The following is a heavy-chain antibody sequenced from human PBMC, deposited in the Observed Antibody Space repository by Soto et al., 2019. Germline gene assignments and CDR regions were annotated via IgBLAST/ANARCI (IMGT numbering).Heavy chain of an antibody. CDR1: GGSFSGYY. V-gene: IGHV4-34*01. D-gene: IGHD6-6*01. J-gene: IGHJ4*02. CDR3: ARGLYSSSPRY. CDR2: INDSGSI. Sequence: SETLSLTCGVYGGSFSGYYWSWIRQPPGKGLEWIGEINDSGSINYDPSLKSRVTMSVDMSKNQFSLKLTSVTAADTAVYYCARGLYSSSPRYWGQGTLVTVSS.